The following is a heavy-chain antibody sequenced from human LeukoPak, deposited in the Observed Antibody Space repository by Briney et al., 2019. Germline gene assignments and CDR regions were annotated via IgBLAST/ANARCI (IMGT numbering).Heavy chain of an antibody. CDR1: GFTLSGYD. J-gene: IGHJ4*02. V-gene: IGHV3-48*03. D-gene: IGHD3-10*01. CDR3: ARVRFGRPAGY. Sequence: GGSLRLSCAAYGFTLSGYDMNWIRQAPGKGLEWLSYMSASGSVKYYADSVKGRFTISRDDAKNSLYLQMNSLRVEDTAVYYCARVRFGRPAGYWGQGTLVTVSS. CDR2: MSASGSVK.